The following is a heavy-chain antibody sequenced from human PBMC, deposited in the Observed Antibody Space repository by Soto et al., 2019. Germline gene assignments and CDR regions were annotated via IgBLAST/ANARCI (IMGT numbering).Heavy chain of an antibody. D-gene: IGHD4-17*01. CDR3: ARDRFYGDYDNPGVTRYNWFDP. CDR1: GGSISSGGYY. Sequence: KTSETLSLTCTVSGGSISSGGYYWSWIRQHPGKGLEWIGYIYYSGSTYYNPSLKSRVTISVDTSKNQFSLKLSSVTAADTAVYYCARDRFYGDYDNPGVTRYNWFDPWGQGTLVTVSS. V-gene: IGHV4-31*03. J-gene: IGHJ5*02. CDR2: IYYSGST.